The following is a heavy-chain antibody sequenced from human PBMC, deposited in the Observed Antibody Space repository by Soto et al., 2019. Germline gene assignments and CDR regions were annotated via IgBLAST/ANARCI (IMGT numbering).Heavy chain of an antibody. CDR3: ARDGKDFVVVPAAIGYYYYGMDV. CDR1: GGTFSSYA. J-gene: IGHJ6*02. V-gene: IGHV1-69*06. D-gene: IGHD2-2*02. Sequence: QVQLVQSGAEVKKPGSSVKVSCKASGGTFSSYAISWVRQAPGQGLEWMGGIIPIFGTANYAQKFQGRVTITADKSTSTAYMELSSLRSEDTDVYYCARDGKDFVVVPAAIGYYYYGMDVWGQGTTVTVSS. CDR2: IIPIFGTA.